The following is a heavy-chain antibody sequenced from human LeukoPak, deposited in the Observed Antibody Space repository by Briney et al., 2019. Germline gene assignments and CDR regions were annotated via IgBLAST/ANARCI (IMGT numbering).Heavy chain of an antibody. CDR3: TSTAPEYWGRNTSYTGGTTGGSDP. V-gene: IGHV3-64*01. Sequence: PGGSLRLSCAASGLSFSRYSMHWVRQPPGKGLEYVSTISCDGSLVHYANSVKGRFTISRDNSKNMLYFQMSSLRADDMAVYYRTSTAPEYWGRNTSYTGGTTGGSDPSGQETLVTVSP. CDR2: ISCDGSLV. J-gene: IGHJ5*01. CDR1: GLSFSRYS. D-gene: IGHD2-8*02.